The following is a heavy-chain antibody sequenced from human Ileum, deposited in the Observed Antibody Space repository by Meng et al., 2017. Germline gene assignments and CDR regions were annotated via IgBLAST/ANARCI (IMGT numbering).Heavy chain of an antibody. Sequence: QVQLVETGGGVVQSGRVLRLAGAASGFTFSNYAMHWVRQAPGKGLEWVAVTSYDGSKKYYVDSVKGRFTISRDNSKDTLYLQMNSLRAEDTAVYYCARALLSYYYNSSGYYTNFDYWGQGTLVTVSS. CDR1: GFTFSNYA. CDR2: TSYDGSKK. J-gene: IGHJ4*01. D-gene: IGHD3-22*01. CDR3: ARALLSYYYNSSGYYTNFDY. V-gene: IGHV3-30*04.